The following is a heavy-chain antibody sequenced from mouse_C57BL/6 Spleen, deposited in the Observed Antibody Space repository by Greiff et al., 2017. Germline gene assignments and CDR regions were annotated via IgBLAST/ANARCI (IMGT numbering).Heavy chain of an antibody. CDR1: GYTFTSYW. CDR3: ARDYYGSRGY. J-gene: IGHJ2*01. D-gene: IGHD1-1*01. CDR2: IYPGSGST. V-gene: IGHV1-55*01. Sequence: QVQLKQPGAELVKPGASVKMSCKASGYTFTSYWITWVKQRPGQGLEWIGDIYPGSGSTNYNEKFKSKATLTVDPSSSTAYMQLRSLTSEDSAVYYCARDYYGSRGYWGQGTTRTVSS.